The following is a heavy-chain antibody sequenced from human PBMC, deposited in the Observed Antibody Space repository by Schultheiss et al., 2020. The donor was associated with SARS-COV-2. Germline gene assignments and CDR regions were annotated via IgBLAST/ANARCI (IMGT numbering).Heavy chain of an antibody. CDR3: ARADGDYLLDY. V-gene: IGHV3-33*08. D-gene: IGHD4-17*01. Sequence: GESLKISCAASGFIFSSYWMSWVRQAPGKGLEWVAVIWSDGSKKSYADSVKGRVTISRDNSKNTLYLQMNSLRAEDTAVYYCARADGDYLLDYWGQGTLVTVSS. CDR2: IWSDGSKK. CDR1: GFIFSSYW. J-gene: IGHJ4*02.